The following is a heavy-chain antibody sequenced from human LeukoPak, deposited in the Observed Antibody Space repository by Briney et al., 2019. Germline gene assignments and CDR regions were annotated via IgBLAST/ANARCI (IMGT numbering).Heavy chain of an antibody. V-gene: IGHV5-51*01. D-gene: IGHD2/OR15-2a*01. CDR3: ARGFGSPFLGLDY. J-gene: IGHJ4*02. CDR1: GYSFTYYW. CDR2: IYPGDSDT. Sequence: GESLKISCMGSGYSFTYYWIGWVRQMPGKGLEWMGIIYPGDSDTRYSPSFQGQVTISADKSISTAYLRWSSLKASDTAMYYCARGFGSPFLGLDYWGQGTLVTVSS.